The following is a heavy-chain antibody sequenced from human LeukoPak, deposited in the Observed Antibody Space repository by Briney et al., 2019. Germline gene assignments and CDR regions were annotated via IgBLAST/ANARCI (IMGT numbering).Heavy chain of an antibody. CDR3: TTWGRGY. Sequence: PGGSLRLSCAASGFTFRSYEMNWVRQAPGKGLEWVSYISSSGSTTYYADSVKGRFTISRDNAKNSLYLQMNSLRAEDTAVYYCTTWGRGYWGQGTLVTVSS. D-gene: IGHD7-27*01. CDR1: GFTFRSYE. V-gene: IGHV3-48*03. J-gene: IGHJ4*02. CDR2: ISSSGSTT.